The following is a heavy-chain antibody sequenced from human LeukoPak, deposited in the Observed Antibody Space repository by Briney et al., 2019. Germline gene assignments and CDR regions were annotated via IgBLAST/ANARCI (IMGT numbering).Heavy chain of an antibody. J-gene: IGHJ6*02. CDR1: GFTFSSYA. V-gene: IGHV3-30-3*01. CDR3: ARGPRITIFGVVITNAKYYYGMDV. Sequence: PGGSLRLSCAASGFTFSSYAMHWVRQAPGKGLEWVAVISYDGSNKYYADSVKGRFTISRDNSKNTLYLQMNSLRAEDTAVYYCARGPRITIFGVVITNAKYYYGMDVWGQGTTVTVSS. D-gene: IGHD3-3*01. CDR2: ISYDGSNK.